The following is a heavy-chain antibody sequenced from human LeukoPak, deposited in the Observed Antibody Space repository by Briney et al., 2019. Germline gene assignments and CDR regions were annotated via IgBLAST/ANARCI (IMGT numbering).Heavy chain of an antibody. Sequence: ASVKVSCKASGYTFTSYYMHWVRQAPGQGLEWMGWINPNSGGTNYAQKFQGRVTMTRDTSISTAYMELSRLRSDDTAVYYCAREGGGYYYDSSGYLDYWGQGTLVTVSS. J-gene: IGHJ4*02. V-gene: IGHV1-2*02. CDR1: GYTFTSYY. CDR2: INPNSGGT. CDR3: AREGGGYYYDSSGYLDY. D-gene: IGHD3-22*01.